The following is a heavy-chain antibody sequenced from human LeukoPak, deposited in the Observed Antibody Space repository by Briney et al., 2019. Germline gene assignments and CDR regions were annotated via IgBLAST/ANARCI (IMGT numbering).Heavy chain of an antibody. Sequence: ASVKVSCKASGYTFTSYDVNWVRQATGQGLEWMGWMNPNSGNTGYAQKFQGRVTMTRNTSISTPYMELSSLTSDDTAVYFCARAVGAINYLDYWGQGILVTVSS. CDR2: MNPNSGNT. D-gene: IGHD1-26*01. CDR3: ARAVGAINYLDY. V-gene: IGHV1-8*01. CDR1: GYTFTSYD. J-gene: IGHJ4*02.